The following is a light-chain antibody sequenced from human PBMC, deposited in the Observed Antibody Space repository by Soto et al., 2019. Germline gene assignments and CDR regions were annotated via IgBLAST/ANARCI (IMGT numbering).Light chain of an antibody. CDR3: QQRSNWPLT. CDR1: QSVSSY. Sequence: EIVLTQSPATLSLSPGERATLSCRASQSVSSYLAWYQQQPGQAPRLLIYDASNRATGILARFSGSGSGTDFTLTISSLEPEDLAVYYCQQRSNWPLTLGGGTKVEIK. J-gene: IGKJ4*01. CDR2: DAS. V-gene: IGKV3-11*01.